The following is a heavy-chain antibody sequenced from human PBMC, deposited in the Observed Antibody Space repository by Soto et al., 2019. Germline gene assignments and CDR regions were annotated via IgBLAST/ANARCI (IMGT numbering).Heavy chain of an antibody. CDR3: ASNPIYSSGWYEHAFDI. D-gene: IGHD6-19*01. V-gene: IGHV5-51*01. Sequence: GESLKISCKGSGYSFTSYWIGWVRQMPGKGLEWMGIIYPGDSDTRYSPSFQGQVTISADKSISTAYLQWSSLKASDTAMYYCASNPIYSSGWYEHAFDIWGQGTMVTVSS. CDR2: IYPGDSDT. J-gene: IGHJ3*02. CDR1: GYSFTSYW.